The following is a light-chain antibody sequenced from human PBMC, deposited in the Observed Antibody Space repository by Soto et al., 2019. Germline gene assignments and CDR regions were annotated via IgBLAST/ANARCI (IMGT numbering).Light chain of an antibody. J-gene: IGLJ1*01. CDR1: SSDVGSYNY. CDR2: DVS. Sequence: QSALTQPASVSGSRGQSITISCTGTSSDVGSYNYVSWYQHHPGRAPKLIIYDVSDRPSGVSNRFSGSKSGNTASLTISGLQGEHEADYYCSSYTISSSYVFGTGTKLTVL. V-gene: IGLV2-14*03. CDR3: SSYTISSSYV.